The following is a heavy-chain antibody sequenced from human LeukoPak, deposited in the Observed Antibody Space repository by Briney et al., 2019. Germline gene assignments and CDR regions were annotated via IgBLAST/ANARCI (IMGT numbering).Heavy chain of an antibody. CDR2: IYYSGST. V-gene: IGHV4-39*01. CDR3: AMPYSSSSRDY. Sequence: SETLSLTCTVSGGSISSSSYYWGWIRQPPGKGLGWIGSIYYSGSTYYNPSLKSRVTISVDTSKNQFSLKLSSVTAADTAVYYCAMPYSSSSRDYWGQGTLVTVSS. D-gene: IGHD6-13*01. CDR1: GGSISSSSYY. J-gene: IGHJ4*02.